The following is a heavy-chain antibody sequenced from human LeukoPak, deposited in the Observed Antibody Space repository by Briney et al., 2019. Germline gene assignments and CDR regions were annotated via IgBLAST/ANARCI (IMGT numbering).Heavy chain of an antibody. Sequence: GESLKISCKGSGYSFTSYWIAWVRQLPGKGLEWMGIIYPGDSDTTYSPSFQGQVTISADNSINTAYLQWSSLKASDTAIYYCARHVGSGTVIYSGYDSYYFDYWGQGTLVTVSS. V-gene: IGHV5-51*01. CDR3: ARHVGSGTVIYSGYDSYYFDY. CDR1: GYSFTSYW. D-gene: IGHD5-12*01. CDR2: IYPGDSDT. J-gene: IGHJ4*02.